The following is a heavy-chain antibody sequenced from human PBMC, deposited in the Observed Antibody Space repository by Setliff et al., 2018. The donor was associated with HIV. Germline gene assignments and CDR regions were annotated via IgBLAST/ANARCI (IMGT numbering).Heavy chain of an antibody. D-gene: IGHD1-26*01. CDR1: GRTPTTYS. J-gene: IGHJ4*02. CDR2: IIPLFGTV. V-gene: IGHV1-69*13. Sequence: ASVKVSCKAPGRTPTTYSINWVRQAPGQGLEWMGGIIPLFGTVNYAQKFQGRVTITADESTNTFQMELSSLRSEDTAVFYCARGRIAGVLDSWGQGTLVTVSS. CDR3: ARGRIAGVLDS.